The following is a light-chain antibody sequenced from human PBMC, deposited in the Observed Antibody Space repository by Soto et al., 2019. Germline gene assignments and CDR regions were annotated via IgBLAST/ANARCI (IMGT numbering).Light chain of an antibody. CDR2: WES. Sequence: DIVMTQSPDSLALSLGERATINCKSSQSFFYSSNNRNYLAWYQHKTGQPPNIXIYWESIRESGVPDRLSGSGSGTDLNLTISRLQAEDVAVYYCQKYYSTPWTCGQGTKVDIK. CDR1: QSFFYSSNNRNY. V-gene: IGKV4-1*01. J-gene: IGKJ1*01. CDR3: QKYYSTPWT.